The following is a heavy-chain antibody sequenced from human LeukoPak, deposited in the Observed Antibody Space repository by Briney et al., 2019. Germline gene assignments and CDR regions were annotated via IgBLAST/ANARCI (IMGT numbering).Heavy chain of an antibody. Sequence: SETLSLTCPVSGGSISSYYWSWIRQPPGKGLEWIGYIYYSGSTNYNPSLKSRVTISADTSKNQFSLKLSSVTAADTAVYYCARGLQDIVVVVAASPYYYYYMDVWGKGTTVTVSS. J-gene: IGHJ6*03. D-gene: IGHD2-15*01. CDR2: IYYSGST. CDR1: GGSISSYY. CDR3: ARGLQDIVVVVAASPYYYYYMDV. V-gene: IGHV4-59*01.